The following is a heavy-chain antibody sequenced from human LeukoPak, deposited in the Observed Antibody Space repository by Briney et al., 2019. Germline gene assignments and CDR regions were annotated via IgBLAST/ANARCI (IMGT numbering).Heavy chain of an antibody. J-gene: IGHJ4*02. V-gene: IGHV5-51*01. CDR3: ARTGKVDGSGTYYADY. CDR2: MYPGDSYT. D-gene: IGHD3-10*01. CDR1: GYRFNNNC. Sequence: GESLKISCKASGYRFNNNCIGWVRQVPGKGLEWMGIMYPGDSYTRYSPSFQGQVTISADKSISTAYLQWSSLKASDTAMYYCARTGKVDGSGTYYADYWGPGTLVTVSS.